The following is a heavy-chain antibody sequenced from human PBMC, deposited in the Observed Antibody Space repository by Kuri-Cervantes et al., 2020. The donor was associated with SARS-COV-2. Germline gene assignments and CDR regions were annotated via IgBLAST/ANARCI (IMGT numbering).Heavy chain of an antibody. CDR3: ARASGYCSISWCSFPFDY. V-gene: IGHV1-18*04. CDR2: ISPHTGNT. J-gene: IGHJ4*02. Sequence: ASVKVSCKASGYTFTGYYMHWVRQAPGQGLEWMGWISPHTGNTGYPQKLQGRVTMTTDTSTSTAYMELRSLRSDDTAVYYCARASGYCSISWCSFPFDYWGRGTLVTVSS. CDR1: GYTFTGYY. D-gene: IGHD2-2*01.